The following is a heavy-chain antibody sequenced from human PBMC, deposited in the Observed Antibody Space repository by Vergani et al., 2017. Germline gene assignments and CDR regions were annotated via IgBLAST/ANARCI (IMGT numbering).Heavy chain of an antibody. D-gene: IGHD3-10*01. CDR1: GGSISSGGYS. J-gene: IGHJ4*02. Sequence: QLQLQESGSGLVKPSQTLSLTCAASGGSISSGGYSWSWLRQPPGKGLEWIGYIYHSGSTYYNPSLKSRVTISVDRSKNQFSLKLSSVTAADTAVYYCARLITMVRGVIGYFDYWGQGTLVTVSA. V-gene: IGHV4-30-2*01. CDR3: ARLITMVRGVIGYFDY. CDR2: IYHSGST.